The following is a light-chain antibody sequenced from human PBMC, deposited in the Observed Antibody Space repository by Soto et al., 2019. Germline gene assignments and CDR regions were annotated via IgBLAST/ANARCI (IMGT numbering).Light chain of an antibody. CDR2: GAS. J-gene: IGKJ3*01. V-gene: IGKV3-20*01. CDR1: QSVTSNY. CDR3: QHYGRSPPFT. Sequence: EIVLTQSPGTLSLSPGERATLSCRASQSVTSNYLAWYQQKPGQAPRLLIYGASNRATGIPDKFIGSGSGTDLTLPISRLEPEDFAVYYCQHYGRSPPFTFGPGTKVDI.